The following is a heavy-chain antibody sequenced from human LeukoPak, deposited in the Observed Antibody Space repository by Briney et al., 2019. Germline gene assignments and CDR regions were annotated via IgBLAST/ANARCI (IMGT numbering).Heavy chain of an antibody. CDR2: IYHSGST. Sequence: SETLSLTCAVSSYPISSGYYWGWIRQPPGKGLEWIGSIYHSGSTYYNPSLKSRVTISVDTSKNQFSLKLSSVTAADTAVYYCARLNPKYSSSSGGYWGQGTLVTVSS. D-gene: IGHD6-6*01. J-gene: IGHJ4*02. CDR3: ARLNPKYSSSSGGY. CDR1: SYPISSGYY. V-gene: IGHV4-38-2*01.